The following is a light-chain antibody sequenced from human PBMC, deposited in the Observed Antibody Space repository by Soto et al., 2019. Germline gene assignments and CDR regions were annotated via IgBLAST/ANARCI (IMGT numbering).Light chain of an antibody. J-gene: IGKJ1*01. CDR2: LGS. CDR3: MQAIQDPRT. CDR1: QSLLHSNGNIY. Sequence: DIVLTQSPLSLPVTPGEPASISCRSSQSLLHSNGNIYLDWYLQKPGQSPQLLIHLGSIRASGVPDRFSGSGSGTDFTLKITRVEAEDVGVYYCMQAIQDPRTFGIGTKV. V-gene: IGKV2-28*01.